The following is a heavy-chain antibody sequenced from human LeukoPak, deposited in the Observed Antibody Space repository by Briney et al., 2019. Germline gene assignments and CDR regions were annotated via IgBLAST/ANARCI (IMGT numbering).Heavy chain of an antibody. Sequence: GGSLRLSCAASGFTFSNFGMHWVRQAPGKGLEWVSYISSSGSTIYYADSVKGRFTISRDNAKNSLYLQMNSLRAEDTAVYYCARDHKKRWIQLWSGYFDYWGQGTLVTVSS. J-gene: IGHJ4*02. V-gene: IGHV3-48*04. CDR2: ISSSGSTI. CDR1: GFTFSNFG. D-gene: IGHD5-18*01. CDR3: ARDHKKRWIQLWSGYFDY.